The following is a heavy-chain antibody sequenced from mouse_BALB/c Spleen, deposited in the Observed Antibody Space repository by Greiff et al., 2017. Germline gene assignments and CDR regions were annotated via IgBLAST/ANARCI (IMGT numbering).Heavy chain of an antibody. CDR1: GFTFSNYW. CDR2: IRLKSNNYAT. D-gene: IGHD1-1*01. V-gene: IGHV6-6*02. J-gene: IGHJ2*01. CDR3: TIRYYYGSSPYFDY. Sequence: EVKVVESGGGLVQPGGSMKLSCVASGFTFSNYWMNWVRQSPEKGLEWVAEIRLKSNNYATHYAESVKGRFTISRDDSKSSVYLQMNNLRAEDTGIYYCTIRYYYGSSPYFDYWGQGTTLTVSS.